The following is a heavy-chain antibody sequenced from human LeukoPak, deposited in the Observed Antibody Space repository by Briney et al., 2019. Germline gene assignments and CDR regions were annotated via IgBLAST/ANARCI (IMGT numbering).Heavy chain of an antibody. V-gene: IGHV3-30*02. D-gene: IGHD2-21*01. J-gene: IGHJ6*04. CDR3: AKDGEWDIVVPTMDV. CDR2: IRFDGSNK. CDR1: GFTFSNYG. Sequence: GGSLRLSCAASGFTFSNYGMHWVRQAPGKGLQWVAFIRFDGSNKYYADSVKGRFTISRDNSKNTLSLQMNSLRAEDTAVYYCAKDGEWDIVVPTMDVWGKGTTVTVSS.